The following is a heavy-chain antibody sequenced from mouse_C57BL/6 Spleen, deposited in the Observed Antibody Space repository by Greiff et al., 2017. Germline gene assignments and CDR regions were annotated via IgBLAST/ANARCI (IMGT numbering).Heavy chain of an antibody. CDR1: GFSLTSYG. CDR3: ARNLDGYYYFDY. CDR2: IWSGGST. V-gene: IGHV2-2*01. J-gene: IGHJ2*01. Sequence: QVQLKESGPGLVQPSQRLSITCTVSGFSLTSYGVHWVRQSPGKGLEWLGVIWSGGSTDYNAAFISRLSISKDNSKSQVFFQMNSLQADDTAIYYCARNLDGYYYFDYWGAGTTLTVSS. D-gene: IGHD2-3*01.